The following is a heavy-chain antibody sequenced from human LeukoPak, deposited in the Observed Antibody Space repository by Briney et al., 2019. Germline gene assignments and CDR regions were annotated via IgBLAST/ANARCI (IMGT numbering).Heavy chain of an antibody. D-gene: IGHD5-12*01. Sequence: PGGSLRLSCAASGFTFSSYGMSWVRQAPGKGLEWVSAISGSGGSTYYADSVKGRFTISRDNSKNTLYLQMNSLRAEDTAVYYCAKAPARSIVATSGEGGNFDYWGQGTLVTVSS. V-gene: IGHV3-23*01. CDR2: ISGSGGST. CDR1: GFTFSSYG. CDR3: AKAPARSIVATSGEGGNFDY. J-gene: IGHJ4*02.